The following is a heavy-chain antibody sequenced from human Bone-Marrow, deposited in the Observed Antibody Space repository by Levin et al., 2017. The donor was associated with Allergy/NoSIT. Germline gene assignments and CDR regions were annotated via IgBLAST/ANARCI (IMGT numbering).Heavy chain of an antibody. CDR1: GDTFNSNF. CDR3: AREGIGAAAGTGEF. Sequence: SVKVSCKASGDTFNSNFINWMRQAPGQGLECMGRIIPMFGTTNYAQKFQGRVTISADESTNTAYMELSNLGSDDTAVYYCAREGIGAAAGTGEFWGQGTVVTVSS. D-gene: IGHD1-1*01. V-gene: IGHV1-69*13. J-gene: IGHJ4*02. CDR2: IIPMFGTT.